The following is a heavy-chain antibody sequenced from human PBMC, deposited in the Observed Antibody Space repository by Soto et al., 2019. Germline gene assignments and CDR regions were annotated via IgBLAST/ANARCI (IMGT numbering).Heavy chain of an antibody. CDR2: INPNSGGT. Sequence: ASVKVSCKASGYTFTGYYMHWVLQAPGQGLEWMGWINPNSGGTNYAQKFQGRVTMTRDTSISTAYMELSRLRSDDTAVYYCARADGSGSYPYYYYYYGMDVWGQGTTVTV. CDR3: ARADGSGSYPYYYYYYGMDV. J-gene: IGHJ6*02. V-gene: IGHV1-2*02. CDR1: GYTFTGYY. D-gene: IGHD3-10*01.